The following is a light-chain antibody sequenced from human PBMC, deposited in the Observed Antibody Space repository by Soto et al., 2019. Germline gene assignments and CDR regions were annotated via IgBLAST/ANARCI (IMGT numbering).Light chain of an antibody. CDR2: GES. J-gene: IGKJ1*01. Sequence: EIVMTQSPATLSVSPGERATLSCRASQSISNNLAWYQQKPGQAPRLLIYGESTRATGIPARFSGSGSGTEFTLTISSLQSEDFAVDYCQQYNNWPPWTFGQGTKVEIK. CDR1: QSISNN. V-gene: IGKV3D-15*01. CDR3: QQYNNWPPWT.